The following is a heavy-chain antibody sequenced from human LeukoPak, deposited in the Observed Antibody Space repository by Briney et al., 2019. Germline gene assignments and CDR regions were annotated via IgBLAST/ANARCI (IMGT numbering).Heavy chain of an antibody. J-gene: IGHJ4*02. CDR3: AREDVDIGDY. V-gene: IGHV1-46*01. CDR2: INPSGGST. D-gene: IGHD5-12*01. CDR1: GYTFTSYY. Sequence: VKVSCXASGYTFTSYYMHWVRQAPGQGLEWMGIINPSGGSTSYAQKFQGRVTKTRDTSTSTVYMELSSLRSEDTAVYYCAREDVDIGDYWGQGTLVTVSS.